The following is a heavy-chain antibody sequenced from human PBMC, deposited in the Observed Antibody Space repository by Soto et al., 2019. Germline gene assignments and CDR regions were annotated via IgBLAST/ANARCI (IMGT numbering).Heavy chain of an antibody. D-gene: IGHD3-3*01. CDR2: ISWNSGSI. V-gene: IGHV3-9*01. J-gene: IGHJ3*02. Sequence: PGGSLRLSCAASGFTFDDYAMHWVRQAPGKGLEWVSGISWNSGSIGYADSVKGRFTISRDNAKNSLYLQMNSLRAEDTALYYCAKGRSGYEADAFDIWGQGTMVTVSS. CDR1: GFTFDDYA. CDR3: AKGRSGYEADAFDI.